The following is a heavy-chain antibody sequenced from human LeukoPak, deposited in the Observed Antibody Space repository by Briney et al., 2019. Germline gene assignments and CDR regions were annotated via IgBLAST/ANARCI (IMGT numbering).Heavy chain of an antibody. J-gene: IGHJ3*02. CDR2: INPNSGDT. V-gene: IGHV1-2*02. CDR3: ARSCRILDIVATIRARLGGNGFDI. CDR1: GYTFTGYY. Sequence: ASVKVSCKASGYTFTGYYMHWLRQAPGQGLEWMGWINPNSGDTNYAQKFQGRVTVTRDTSISTAYMELSRLRSDDKAVYYCARSCRILDIVATIRARLGGNGFDIWGQGTMVTVSS. D-gene: IGHD5-12*01.